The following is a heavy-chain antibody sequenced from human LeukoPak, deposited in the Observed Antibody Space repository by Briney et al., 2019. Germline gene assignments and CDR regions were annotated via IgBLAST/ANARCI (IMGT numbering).Heavy chain of an antibody. CDR2: IYYSGNT. J-gene: IGHJ4*02. D-gene: IGHD3-10*01. Sequence: SETLSLTCTVSGVSISSSNSYWGWIRQPPGKGLEWIGSIYYSGNTYYNASRKSRVTISVDTSKNQFSLKLTSVTAADTAVYYCARQTGSGLFTLPGGQGTLVTVSS. V-gene: IGHV4-39*01. CDR3: ARQTGSGLFTLP. CDR1: GVSISSSNSY.